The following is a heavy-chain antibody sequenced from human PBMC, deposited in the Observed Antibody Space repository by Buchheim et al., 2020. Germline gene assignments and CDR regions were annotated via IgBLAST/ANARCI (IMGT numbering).Heavy chain of an antibody. Sequence: QVQLQESSPGLMKPSETLSLTCTVSGGSITGYYWTWIRQPPGKGLEFIGYIFYSGTPDYNPSLRSRVTISVDTSKNQFSLSLRSVTPADTAVYYCARLNVLARTQFDYWGQGTL. CDR2: IFYSGTP. CDR1: GGSITGYY. J-gene: IGHJ4*02. D-gene: IGHD2-8*02. V-gene: IGHV4-59*01. CDR3: ARLNVLARTQFDY.